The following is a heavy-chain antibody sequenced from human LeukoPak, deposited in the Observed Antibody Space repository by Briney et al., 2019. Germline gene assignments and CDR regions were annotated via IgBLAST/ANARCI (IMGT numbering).Heavy chain of an antibody. Sequence: GGSLRLSCAASGFTFSSYAMHWVRQAPGKGLEWVAHLNQDGSERYYVDSVKGRFTISRENVENSLYLQMNSLRAEDTAVYYCAKCGTGSNFDYWGQGMLVTVSS. V-gene: IGHV3-7*02. CDR2: LNQDGSER. D-gene: IGHD3-10*01. CDR3: AKCGTGSNFDY. CDR1: GFTFSSYA. J-gene: IGHJ4*02.